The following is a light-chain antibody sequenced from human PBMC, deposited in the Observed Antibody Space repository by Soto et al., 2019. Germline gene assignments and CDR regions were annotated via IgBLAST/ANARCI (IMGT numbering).Light chain of an antibody. Sequence: IVLTQSPGTLSVSPGERATLSCGASQSVSGSYLAWYQQKPGQAPRLLIYDTSNRATGIPARFIGSGSGTDFTLTISSIPPADFGVYYCQQRHNWPITFGQGTRLEI. V-gene: IGKV3-11*01. J-gene: IGKJ5*01. CDR3: QQRHNWPIT. CDR2: DTS. CDR1: QSVSGSY.